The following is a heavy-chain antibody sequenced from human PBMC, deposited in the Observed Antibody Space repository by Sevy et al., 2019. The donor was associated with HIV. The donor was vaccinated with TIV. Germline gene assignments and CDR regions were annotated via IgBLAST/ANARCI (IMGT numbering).Heavy chain of an antibody. CDR2: ISYDGTKK. Sequence: GGSLRLSCEASGFTFSSYGVHWVRQAPGKGLEWLAVISYDGTKKYYADSVKGRFTISRDNSKNMLNLEMNSLRAEDTALYFCARDSARVIVPTAGFDSWGQGTVVTVSS. CDR3: ARDSARVIVPTAGFDS. D-gene: IGHD1-1*01. V-gene: IGHV3-30-3*01. J-gene: IGHJ5*01. CDR1: GFTFSSYG.